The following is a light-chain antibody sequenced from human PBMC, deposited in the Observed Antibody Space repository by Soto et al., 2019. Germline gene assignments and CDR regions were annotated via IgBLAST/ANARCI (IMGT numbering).Light chain of an antibody. CDR1: QSVSSSY. J-gene: IGKJ1*01. CDR3: QQRGNRPPWT. Sequence: EIVLTQSPGTLSLSPGERATLSCRASQSVSSSYLAWYQQKPGQAPRLLIYGASTRATDIPARFSGSGSGTDFTLTISSLEPEDFAVYYCQQRGNRPPWTFGQGTKVDIK. CDR2: GAS. V-gene: IGKV3D-20*02.